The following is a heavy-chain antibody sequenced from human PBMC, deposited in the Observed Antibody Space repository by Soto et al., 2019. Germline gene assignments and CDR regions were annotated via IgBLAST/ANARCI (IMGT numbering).Heavy chain of an antibody. CDR2: ISYTGIT. D-gene: IGHD2-15*01. Sequence: SETLSLTCTVSGGSITTTHNYWGWIRQTPXKGLEWIGSISYTGITYYNPSLKSRVSISSDTSKDQFSLKLSSVTAADTAVYFCARPLLMTADYYYGTDVWGRGTSVTVSS. CDR1: GGSITTTHNY. V-gene: IGHV4-39*01. CDR3: ARPLLMTADYYYGTDV. J-gene: IGHJ6*02.